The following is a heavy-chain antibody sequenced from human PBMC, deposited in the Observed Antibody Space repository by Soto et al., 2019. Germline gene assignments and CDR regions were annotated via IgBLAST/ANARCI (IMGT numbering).Heavy chain of an antibody. V-gene: IGHV4-59*01. D-gene: IGHD3-9*01. J-gene: IGHJ4*02. CDR3: ARTYYDILTGYYNEEQYYFDY. CDR1: GGSISSYY. Sequence: SETLSLTCTVSGGSISSYYWSWIRQPPGKGLEWIGYIYYSGSTNYNPSLKSRVTISVDTSKNQFSLKLSSVTAADTAVYYCARTYYDILTGYYNEEQYYFDYWGQGTLVTVSS. CDR2: IYYSGST.